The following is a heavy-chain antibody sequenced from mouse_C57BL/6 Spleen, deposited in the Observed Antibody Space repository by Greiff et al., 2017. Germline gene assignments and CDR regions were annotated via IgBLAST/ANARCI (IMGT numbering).Heavy chain of an antibody. CDR3: AREGTTVVANYAMDD. Sequence: VQLKESGPGLVKPSQSLSLTCSVTGYSITSGYYWNWIRQFPGNKLEWMGYISYDGSNNYNPSLKNRISITRDTSKNQFFLKLNSVTTEDTATYYCAREGTTVVANYAMDDWGQGTSVTVSS. CDR1: GYSITSGYY. V-gene: IGHV3-6*01. CDR2: ISYDGSN. D-gene: IGHD1-1*01. J-gene: IGHJ4*01.